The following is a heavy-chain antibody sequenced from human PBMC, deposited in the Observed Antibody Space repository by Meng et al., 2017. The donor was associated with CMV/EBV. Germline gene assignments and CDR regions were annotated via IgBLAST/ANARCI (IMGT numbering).Heavy chain of an antibody. CDR1: GYTFTGYY. CDR3: ARVGVRLGPFDY. CDR2: INPNSGGT. Sequence: QVQLVQAGAEVKKPGASVKVSCKASGYTFTGYYMHWVRQAPGQGLEWMGWINPNSGGTNYAQKLQGRVTMTRDTSISTAYMELSRLRSDDTAVYYCARVGVRLGPFDYWGQGTLVTVSS. D-gene: IGHD1-26*01. V-gene: IGHV1-2*02. J-gene: IGHJ4*02.